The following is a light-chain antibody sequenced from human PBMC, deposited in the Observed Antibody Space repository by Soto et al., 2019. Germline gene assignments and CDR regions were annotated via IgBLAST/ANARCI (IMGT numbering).Light chain of an antibody. CDR2: GAS. J-gene: IGKJ4*01. CDR1: QSISNNF. Sequence: EIVLTQSPGTLSLSPGEGATLSCRASQSISNNFLAWYQQKPGQAPRLLIFGASTRAAGIPARFSGSGSGTEFTLTISSLQSEDFAVYYCQQYSTWPLTFGGGTRVEIK. CDR3: QQYSTWPLT. V-gene: IGKV3-15*01.